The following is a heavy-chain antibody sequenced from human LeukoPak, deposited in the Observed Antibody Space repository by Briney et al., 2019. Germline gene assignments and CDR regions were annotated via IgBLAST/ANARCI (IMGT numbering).Heavy chain of an antibody. V-gene: IGHV3-48*03. CDR1: GFTFSSYE. Sequence: GGSLRLSCAASGFTFSSYEMNWVRQAPGKGLEWVSYISSSGSAIYYADSVKGRFTVSRDNVKNSLYLQMNSLRAEDTAVYYCARTYYYDSSGFFDYWGQGTLVTVSS. D-gene: IGHD3-22*01. J-gene: IGHJ4*02. CDR2: ISSSGSAI. CDR3: ARTYYYDSSGFFDY.